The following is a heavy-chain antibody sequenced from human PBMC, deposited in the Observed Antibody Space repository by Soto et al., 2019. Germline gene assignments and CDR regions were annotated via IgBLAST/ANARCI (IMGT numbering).Heavy chain of an antibody. D-gene: IGHD4-4*01. CDR3: AKLQYTVVTALDI. CDR2: MYSSGGT. Sequence: QVQLQESGPGLVKPSETLSLTCSVSGASISSYYWSWIRQSPGKGLEFIGCMYSSGGTNYTPALKSRITISRDTSKNQLSLNLTSVTAADTAVYFCAKLQYTVVTALDIWGQGTMVTVSS. CDR1: GASISSYY. V-gene: IGHV4-59*01. J-gene: IGHJ3*02.